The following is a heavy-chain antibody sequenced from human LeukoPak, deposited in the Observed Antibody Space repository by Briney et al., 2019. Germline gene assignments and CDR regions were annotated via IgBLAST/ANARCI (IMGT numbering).Heavy chain of an antibody. J-gene: IGHJ4*02. CDR2: INHSGST. Sequence: SETLSLTCAVYGGSFSGYYWSWIRQPPGKGLEWIGEINHSGSTNYNPSLKSRVTISVDTSKNQFSLKLSTVTAADTAVHYCARDPQWLDFDYWGQGTLVTVSS. D-gene: IGHD6-19*01. CDR1: GGSFSGYY. V-gene: IGHV4-34*01. CDR3: ARDPQWLDFDY.